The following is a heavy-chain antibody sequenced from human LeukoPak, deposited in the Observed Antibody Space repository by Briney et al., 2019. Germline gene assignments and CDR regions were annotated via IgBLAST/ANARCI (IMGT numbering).Heavy chain of an antibody. V-gene: IGHV1-2*02. CDR1: GYTFTAYY. D-gene: IGHD2-15*01. CDR2: KHLYSSDT. J-gene: IGHJ4*02. Sequence: GASVKVSCKASGYTFTAYYMQWVRQAPGQGLEGMGWKHLYSSDTNYAQKFQGRAAMARDTSISKDYMDLMKLRSDGTAVYYCARFMPVGGPGVPFDYWGLGTLVTVSS. CDR3: ARFMPVGGPGVPFDY.